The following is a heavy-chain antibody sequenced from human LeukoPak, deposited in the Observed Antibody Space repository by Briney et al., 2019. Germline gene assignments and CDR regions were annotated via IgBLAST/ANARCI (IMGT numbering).Heavy chain of an antibody. CDR1: GGSISSYY. V-gene: IGHV4-4*07. CDR3: ARTHIVVVPAATDDAFDI. CDR2: IYTSGTT. D-gene: IGHD2-2*01. Sequence: RSSETLSLTCTVSGGSISSYYWSWIRQPAGKGLEWIGRIYTSGTTNYNPSLKSRVTMSVDTSKNQFSLKQSSVTAADTAVYYCARTHIVVVPAATDDAFDIWGQGTMVTVSS. J-gene: IGHJ3*02.